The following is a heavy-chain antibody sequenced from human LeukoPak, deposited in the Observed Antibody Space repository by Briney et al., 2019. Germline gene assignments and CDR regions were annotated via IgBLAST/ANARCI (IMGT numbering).Heavy chain of an antibody. CDR1: GFTFSSYA. J-gene: IGHJ4*02. Sequence: GGSLRLSCTVSGFTFSSYAVYWVRQAPGKGLEYVSAISNNGDKTYYANSVKGRFTISRDNSKNTLYLQMGSVRDEDMAVYYCATSLRAGYGLLDSWGQGTQVAVSS. CDR2: ISNNGDKT. V-gene: IGHV3-64*01. D-gene: IGHD5-18*01. CDR3: ATSLRAGYGLLDS.